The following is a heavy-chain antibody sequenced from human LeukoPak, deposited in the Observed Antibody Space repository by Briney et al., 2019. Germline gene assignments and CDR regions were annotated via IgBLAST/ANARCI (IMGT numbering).Heavy chain of an antibody. V-gene: IGHV3-30*02. Sequence: GGSLRLSCAASGFTFSSYGMHWFRQAPGKGLEWVAFIRYDGSNKYYADSVKGRFTISRDNSKNTLYLQMNSLRAEDTAAYYCAKDVVPAVPDAFDIWGQGTMVTVSS. D-gene: IGHD2-2*01. J-gene: IGHJ3*02. CDR1: GFTFSSYG. CDR3: AKDVVPAVPDAFDI. CDR2: IRYDGSNK.